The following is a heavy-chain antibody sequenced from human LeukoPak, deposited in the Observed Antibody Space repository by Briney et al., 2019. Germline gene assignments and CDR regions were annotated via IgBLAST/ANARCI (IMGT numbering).Heavy chain of an antibody. J-gene: IGHJ5*02. Sequence: SVKVSCKASGGTLSSYAISWGRQAPGQGLEWMGGIIPIFGTANYAQKFQGRVTITADKSTSTAYMELSSLRSEDTAVYYCARGAGNNWFDPWGQGTLVTVSS. D-gene: IGHD1-1*01. CDR1: GGTLSSYA. CDR3: ARGAGNNWFDP. CDR2: IIPIFGTA. V-gene: IGHV1-69*06.